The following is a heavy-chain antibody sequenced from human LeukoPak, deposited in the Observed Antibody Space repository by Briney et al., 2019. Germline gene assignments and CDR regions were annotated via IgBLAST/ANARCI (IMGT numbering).Heavy chain of an antibody. D-gene: IGHD4-17*01. Sequence: ASVKVSCKSSGYTVTDYYSHWVGQAPGQGLEWMGWIKPNSGGTISAGKFQGRVTMTRDTSIITVYMELRSLRSDDTAVYYCASHYGRDFYYYGMDVWGPGTAITVSS. V-gene: IGHV1-2*02. J-gene: IGHJ6*02. CDR2: IKPNSGGT. CDR1: GYTVTDYY. CDR3: ASHYGRDFYYYGMDV.